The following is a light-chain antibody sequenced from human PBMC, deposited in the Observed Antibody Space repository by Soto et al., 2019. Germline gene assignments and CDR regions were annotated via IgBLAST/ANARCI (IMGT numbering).Light chain of an antibody. CDR1: QSVSSSY. V-gene: IGKV3-15*01. Sequence: EMVLTQPPGTLSLSPGERATLSCRASQSVSSSYLAWYQQKPGQAPRLLIYGASTRATGIPARFSGSGSGTEFTLTINSLQSEDFAVYYCQQYNNWPMWTFGQGTKVDIK. CDR3: QQYNNWPMWT. J-gene: IGKJ1*01. CDR2: GAS.